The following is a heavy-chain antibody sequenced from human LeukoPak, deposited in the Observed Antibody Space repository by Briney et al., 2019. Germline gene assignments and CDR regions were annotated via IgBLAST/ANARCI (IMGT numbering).Heavy chain of an antibody. CDR3: ARSRSSSYYYYYYKDV. V-gene: IGHV4-34*01. J-gene: IGHJ6*03. CDR2: IYHSGST. Sequence: SETLSLASAVYGGSFSGYYWSWIRQPPGPGLEWIGGIYHSGSTNYNPTPKSRVTQTVDTSKNLSSIKRRSVTPELSLVDYCARSRSSSYYYYYYKDVWGKGTTVTVSS. CDR1: GGSFSGYY. D-gene: IGHD3-16*02.